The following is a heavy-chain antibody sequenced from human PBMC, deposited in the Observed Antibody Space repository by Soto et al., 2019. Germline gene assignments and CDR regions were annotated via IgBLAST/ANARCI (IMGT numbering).Heavy chain of an antibody. J-gene: IGHJ6*02. CDR2: INPNSGGT. Sequence: GASVKVSCKASGYTFTGYYMHWVRQAPGQGLEWMGWINPNSGGTNYAQKFQGWVTMTRDTSISTAYMELSSLRSEDTAVYYCARGYSSSSSAYYYYGMDVWGQGTTVTVSS. CDR3: ARGYSSSSSAYYYYGMDV. CDR1: GYTFTGYY. V-gene: IGHV1-2*04. D-gene: IGHD6-6*01.